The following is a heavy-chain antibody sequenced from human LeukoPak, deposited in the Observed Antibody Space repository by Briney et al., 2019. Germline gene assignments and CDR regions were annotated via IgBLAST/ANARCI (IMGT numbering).Heavy chain of an antibody. CDR1: GFTFSSYG. V-gene: IGHV3-30*18. J-gene: IGHJ4*02. CDR2: ISYDGSNK. D-gene: IGHD3-9*01. CDR3: AKDEKRYYDILTGYPHPDY. Sequence: GRSLRLSCAAPGFTFSSYGMHWVRQAPGKGLEWVAVISYDGSNKYYADSVKGRFTISRDNSKNTLYLQMNSLRAEDTAVYYCAKDEKRYYDILTGYPHPDYWGQGTLVTVSS.